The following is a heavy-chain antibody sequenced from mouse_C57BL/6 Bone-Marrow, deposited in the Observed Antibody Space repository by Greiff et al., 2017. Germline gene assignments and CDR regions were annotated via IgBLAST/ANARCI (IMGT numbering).Heavy chain of an antibody. CDR3: AREAYYGSSPYAMDY. J-gene: IGHJ4*01. CDR1: GFTFSSYA. D-gene: IGHD1-1*01. V-gene: IGHV5-4*01. CDR2: ISDGGSYT. Sequence: EVKLMESGGGLVKPGGSLKLSCAASGFTFSSYAMSWVRQTPEKRLEWVATISDGGSYTYYPDNVKGRFTISRDNAKNNLYLQMSHLKSEDTAMYYCAREAYYGSSPYAMDYWGQGTSVTVSS.